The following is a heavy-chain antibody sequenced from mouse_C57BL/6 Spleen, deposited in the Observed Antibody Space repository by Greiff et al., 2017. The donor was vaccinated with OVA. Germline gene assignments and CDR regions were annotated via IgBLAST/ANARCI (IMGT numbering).Heavy chain of an antibody. V-gene: IGHV1-26*01. CDR3: ARADGPYYYAMDY. CDR1: GYTFTDYY. CDR2: INPNNGGT. D-gene: IGHD2-3*01. Sequence: EVQLQQSGPELVKPGASVKISCKASGYTFTDYYMNWVKQSHGKSLEWIGDINPNNGGTSYNQKFKGKATLTVDKSSSTAYMELRSLTSEDSAVYYCARADGPYYYAMDYWGQGTSVTVSS. J-gene: IGHJ4*01.